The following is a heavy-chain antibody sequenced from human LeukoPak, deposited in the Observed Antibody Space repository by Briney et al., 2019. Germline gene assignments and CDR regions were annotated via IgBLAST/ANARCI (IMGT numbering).Heavy chain of an antibody. Sequence: GGSLRLSCADSVFTFSDYYMSWIRQAPGKGLEWVSYISSSGSTIYYADSVKGRFTISRDNSKNTLYLQMNSLRAEDTAVYYCAGGDSSGYYPPPDYWGQGTLVTVSS. CDR2: ISSSGSTI. V-gene: IGHV3-11*04. CDR3: AGGDSSGYYPPPDY. J-gene: IGHJ4*02. CDR1: VFTFSDYY. D-gene: IGHD3-22*01.